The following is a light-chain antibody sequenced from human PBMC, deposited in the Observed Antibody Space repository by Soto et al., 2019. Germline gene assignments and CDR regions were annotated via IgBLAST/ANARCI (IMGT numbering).Light chain of an antibody. V-gene: IGKV3-20*01. CDR1: QSVRRDY. CDR2: GAS. CDR3: QQYGAAPRT. J-gene: IGKJ1*01. Sequence: EIVLTQSPGTPSLSPGETATLSCRASQSVRRDYLAWLQQKPGQAPRVLIYGASSRAAGIPDRFSGSGSGTAFTLTISRLEAEDSAVYYCQQYGAAPRTFGQGTKVDIK.